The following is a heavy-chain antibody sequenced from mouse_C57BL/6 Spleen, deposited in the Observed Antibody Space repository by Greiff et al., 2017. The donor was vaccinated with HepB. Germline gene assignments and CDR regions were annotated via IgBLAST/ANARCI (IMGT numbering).Heavy chain of an antibody. Sequence: EVKLMESGGGLVQPGGSLKLSCAASGFTFSDYGMAWVRQAPRKGPEWVAFISNLAYSIYYADTVTGRFTISRENAKNTRYLEMSSLRSEDTAMYYCARIYDYDVEYYFDYWGQGTTLTVSS. V-gene: IGHV5-15*01. J-gene: IGHJ2*01. D-gene: IGHD2-4*01. CDR3: ARIYDYDVEYYFDY. CDR2: ISNLAYSI. CDR1: GFTFSDYG.